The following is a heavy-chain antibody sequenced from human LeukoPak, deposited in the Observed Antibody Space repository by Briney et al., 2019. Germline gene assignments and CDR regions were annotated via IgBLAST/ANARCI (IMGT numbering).Heavy chain of an antibody. D-gene: IGHD3-22*01. V-gene: IGHV3-23*01. CDR1: GFTFSSFA. Sequence: PGGSLRLSCAASGFTFSSFAMSWVRQAPGKGLEWVSVISNSGGSTSYADSVKGRFTISRDNSKNTLYLQMNSLRAEDTAVYYCARTRVVATIYYDSSGMLDYWGQGTLVTVSS. CDR3: ARTRVVATIYYDSSGMLDY. J-gene: IGHJ4*02. CDR2: ISNSGGST.